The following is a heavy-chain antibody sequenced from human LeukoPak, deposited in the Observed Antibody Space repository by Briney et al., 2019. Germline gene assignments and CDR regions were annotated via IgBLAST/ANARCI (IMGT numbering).Heavy chain of an antibody. J-gene: IGHJ3*02. V-gene: IGHV1-2*02. CDR2: INPNSGGT. CDR1: GYTFTGYY. D-gene: IGHD1-26*01. Sequence: ASVKVSCKASGYTFTGYYMHWVRQAPGQGLEWMGWINPNSGGTNYAQKFQGRVTMTRDTSISTAYMELSRLRSDDTAAYYCARSKTSGSYYPFDAFDIWGQGTMVTVSS. CDR3: ARSKTSGSYYPFDAFDI.